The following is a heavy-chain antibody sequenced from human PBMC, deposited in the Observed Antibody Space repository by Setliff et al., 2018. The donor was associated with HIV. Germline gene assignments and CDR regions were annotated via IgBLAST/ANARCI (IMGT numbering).Heavy chain of an antibody. V-gene: IGHV1-18*01. CDR1: GYTFTSYG. CDR3: ARGWSEGTTVVQVEYFHH. J-gene: IGHJ1*01. CDR2: ISAYNGNT. Sequence: ASVKVSCKASGYTFTSYGISWVRQAPGQGLEWMGWISAYNGNTNYAQKLQGRVTMATDTSTSTAYMELRSLRSDDTAVYYCARGWSEGTTVVQVEYFHHWGQGTPVTVSS. D-gene: IGHD3-10*01.